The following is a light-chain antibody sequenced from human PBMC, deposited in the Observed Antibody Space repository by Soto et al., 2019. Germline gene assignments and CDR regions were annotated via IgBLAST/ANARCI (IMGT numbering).Light chain of an antibody. CDR3: KQYNSYWT. J-gene: IGKJ1*01. CDR1: QSISNW. V-gene: IGKV1-5*03. Sequence: DIQMTQSPSTLSASVGDSVTITCRATQSISNWLAWYQQKPGRAPKLLIYKASSLESGVPSRFSGCGSGTDFTLTISSLHPDDFATYYCKQYNSYWTFGQGPKVEIK. CDR2: KAS.